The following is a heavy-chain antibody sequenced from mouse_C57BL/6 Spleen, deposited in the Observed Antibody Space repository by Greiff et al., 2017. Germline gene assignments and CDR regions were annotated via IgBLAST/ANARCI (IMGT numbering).Heavy chain of an antibody. CDR2: IYPRSGNT. D-gene: IGHD1-1*01. CDR1: GYTFTSYG. J-gene: IGHJ2*01. CDR3: ARGYGSGLFDY. Sequence: QVQLQQSGAELARPGASVKLSCKASGYTFTSYGISWVKQRTGQGLEWIGEIYPRSGNTYYNEKFKGKATLTADKSSSTVYMGLRSLTSEDSAVYFCARGYGSGLFDYWGQGTTLTVSS. V-gene: IGHV1-81*01.